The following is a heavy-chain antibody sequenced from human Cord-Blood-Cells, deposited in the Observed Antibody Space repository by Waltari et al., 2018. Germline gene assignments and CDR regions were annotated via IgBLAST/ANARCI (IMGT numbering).Heavy chain of an antibody. CDR2: IYWDDDK. CDR1: GFSLSTSGVG. J-gene: IGHJ3*02. Sequence: QITLKESGPTLVKPTQTLTLTCTFSGFSLSTSGVGVGWIRQPPGKALEWLALIYWDDDKRYSPYLKSRLTITKDTSKNQVVLTMTNMDPVDTATYYCAHMGLSGYSISSDAFDIWGQGTMVTVSS. CDR3: AHMGLSGYSISSDAFDI. V-gene: IGHV2-5*02. D-gene: IGHD6-6*01.